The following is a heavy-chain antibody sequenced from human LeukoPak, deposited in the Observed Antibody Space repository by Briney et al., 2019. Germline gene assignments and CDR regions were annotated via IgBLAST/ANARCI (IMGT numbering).Heavy chain of an antibody. V-gene: IGHV3-48*02. Sequence: GGSLRLSCAASGFTFDDYAMHWVRQAPGKGLEWVSYISSSSTTIYYADSVKGRFTISRDNAKNSLYLQMNSLRDEDTAVYYCARDPADDWGQGTLVTVSS. CDR2: ISSSSTTI. CDR1: GFTFDDYA. CDR3: ARDPADD. J-gene: IGHJ4*02.